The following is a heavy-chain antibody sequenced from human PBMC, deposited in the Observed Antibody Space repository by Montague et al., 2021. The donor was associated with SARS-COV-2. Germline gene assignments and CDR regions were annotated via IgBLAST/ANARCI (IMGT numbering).Heavy chain of an antibody. J-gene: IGHJ6*02. V-gene: IGHV3-21*01. CDR2: ISSSSSYI. CDR3: ASLTTDTLYYHYGMDV. Sequence: SLRLSCAASGFTFSSYSMNWVRQAPGKGLEWVSPISSSSSYIYYADSVKGRFTISRDNAKNSLYLQMNSLRAEDTAVYYCASLTTDTLYYHYGMDVWGQGTTVTVSS. CDR1: GFTFSSYS. D-gene: IGHD1-14*01.